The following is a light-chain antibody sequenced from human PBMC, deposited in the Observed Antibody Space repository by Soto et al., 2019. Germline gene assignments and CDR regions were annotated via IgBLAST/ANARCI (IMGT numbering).Light chain of an antibody. V-gene: IGKV1-39*01. CDR3: QQCHSAPWT. CDR1: QSIHSY. CDR2: AAS. Sequence: DIQMTQSPSSLSASVGDRVTITCRASQSIHSYVNWYQQKPGKAPKLLIYAASSLRSWVPSRFSGGGSGTYFTLTITSLQPEDFVNYYCQQCHSAPWTFGQGTTVEI. J-gene: IGKJ1*01.